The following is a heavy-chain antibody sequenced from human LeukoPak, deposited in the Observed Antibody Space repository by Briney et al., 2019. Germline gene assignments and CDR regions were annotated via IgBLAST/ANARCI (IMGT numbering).Heavy chain of an antibody. D-gene: IGHD3-22*01. J-gene: IGHJ3*02. CDR3: PSPSSGQSFDI. CDR2: IYSGGKT. V-gene: IGHV3-53*01. Sequence: GRSLRLSCAAAGSTVSSTYIRWVRQAPGKGLEWVSVIYSGGKTSSADSVKGRFTTYGGTSKNTPYLQIHSLRAQDTHVYYCPSPSSGQSFDIWVQGTMVTVSS. CDR1: GSTVSSTY.